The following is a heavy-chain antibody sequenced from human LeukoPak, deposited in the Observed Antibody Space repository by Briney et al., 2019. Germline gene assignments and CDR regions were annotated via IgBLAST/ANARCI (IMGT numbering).Heavy chain of an antibody. CDR1: GFTFSSHW. J-gene: IGHJ6*02. CDR3: ARSIGSTRNNLDV. CDR2: INTDGGST. V-gene: IGHV3-74*01. D-gene: IGHD1-1*01. Sequence: GGSLRLSCAASGFTFSSHWMHCVRQAPGKGLVWVSRINTDGGSTNYADSVRGRFTISRDNAKNTLFLQMNSLRAEDTAVYYCARSIGSTRNNLDVWGLGTTVTVS.